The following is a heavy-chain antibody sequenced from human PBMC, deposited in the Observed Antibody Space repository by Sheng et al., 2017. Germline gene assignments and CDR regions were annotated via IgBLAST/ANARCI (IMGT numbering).Heavy chain of an antibody. D-gene: IGHD2-21*02. CDR2: IWYDGSNK. J-gene: IGHJ6*02. V-gene: IGHV3-33*01. CDR3: AREHIVVVTAHDYYYYGMDV. Sequence: QVQLVESGGGVVQPGRSLRLSCAASGFTFSSYGMHWVRQAPGKGLEWVAVIWYDGSNKYYADSVKGRFTISRDNSKNTLYLQMNSLRAEDTAVYYCAREHIVVVTAHDYYYYGMDVWGQGTTVTVSS. CDR1: GFTFSSYG.